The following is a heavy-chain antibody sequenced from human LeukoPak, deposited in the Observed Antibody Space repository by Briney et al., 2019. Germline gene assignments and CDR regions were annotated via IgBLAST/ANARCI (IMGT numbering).Heavy chain of an antibody. D-gene: IGHD6-19*01. CDR1: GGSISSYY. J-gene: IGHJ4*02. CDR2: IYYSGST. V-gene: IGHV4-59*01. CDR3: ARAAGYSSGYFDY. Sequence: SETLSLTCTVSGGSISSYYWSWIRQPPGKRLEWIGYIYYSGSTNYNPSLKSRVTISVDTSKNQFSLKLSSVTAADTAVYYCARAAGYSSGYFDYWGQGTLVTVSS.